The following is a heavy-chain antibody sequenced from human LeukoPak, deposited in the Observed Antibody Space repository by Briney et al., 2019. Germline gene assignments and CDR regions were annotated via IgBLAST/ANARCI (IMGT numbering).Heavy chain of an antibody. J-gene: IGHJ4*02. CDR2: ISYFGGT. Sequence: SETLSLTCTVSGGSISNYFWNWIRQPPGKGLEWVGYISYFGGTNYNPSLKSRVTISVDTSKNQFSLKLSSVTAADTAVYYCARDVGSSMSDYWGQGTLVTVSS. D-gene: IGHD3-10*01. CDR3: ARDVGSSMSDY. V-gene: IGHV4-59*01. CDR1: GGSISNYF.